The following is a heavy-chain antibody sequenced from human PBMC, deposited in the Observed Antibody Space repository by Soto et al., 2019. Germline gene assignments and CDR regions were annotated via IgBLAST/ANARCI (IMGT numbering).Heavy chain of an antibody. CDR1: GGTFSNYA. D-gene: IGHD3-22*01. V-gene: IGHV1-69*13. CDR3: ARAHAGYDSSGYPRMDV. CDR2: SIPIFGTA. J-gene: IGHJ6*02. Sequence: SVKVSCKASGGTFSNYAISWVRQAPGQGLEWMGGSIPIFGTANYAQKGQGRVTITADESTSTAYLELSSLRSEDTAVYYCARAHAGYDSSGYPRMDVWGQGTTVTVSS.